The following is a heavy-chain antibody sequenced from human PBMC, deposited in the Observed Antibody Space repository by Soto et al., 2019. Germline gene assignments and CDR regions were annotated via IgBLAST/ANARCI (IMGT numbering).Heavy chain of an antibody. CDR1: GGTFSTYS. CDR3: ARAEVATTDFDF. Sequence: QVQLVQSGAEVKKPGSSVKVSCKASGGTFSTYSIAWVRQAPGQGLEWMGGIIPAFGSPNYAQRFQGRVTITADESTSTASMELSSLRSDDTAVYYCARAEVATTDFDFWGHGTLVTVSS. J-gene: IGHJ4*01. V-gene: IGHV1-69*01. D-gene: IGHD5-12*01. CDR2: IIPAFGSP.